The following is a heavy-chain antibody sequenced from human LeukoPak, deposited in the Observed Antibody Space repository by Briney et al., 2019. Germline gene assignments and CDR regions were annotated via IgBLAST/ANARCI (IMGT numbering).Heavy chain of an antibody. V-gene: IGHV3-30*02. CDR3: AKRSRSYMDV. CDR2: IRYDGTKK. CDR1: GFTFSSHD. J-gene: IGHJ6*03. D-gene: IGHD6-6*01. Sequence: GGSLRLSCVASGFTFSSHDMHWVRQAPGKGLEWLSLIRYDGTKKYTDSLKGRFTISRDNSNNTLYLEVNSLRVEDTAVYYCAKRSRSYMDVWGKGATVTISS.